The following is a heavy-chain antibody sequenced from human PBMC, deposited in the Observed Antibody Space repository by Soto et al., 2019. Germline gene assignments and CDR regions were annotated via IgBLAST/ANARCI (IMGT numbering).Heavy chain of an antibody. D-gene: IGHD2-2*01. V-gene: IGHV3-33*01. CDR1: GFTFSSYG. J-gene: IGHJ3*02. CDR3: ARADALLGLWTRPDGDALAI. Sequence: GGSLRLSCAASGFTFSSYGMHWVRQAPGKGLEWVAVIWYDGSNKYYADSVKGRFTISRDNSKNTLYLQMNSLRAEDTAVYYCARADALLGLWTRPDGDALAIWGQGTMVTVSS. CDR2: IWYDGSNK.